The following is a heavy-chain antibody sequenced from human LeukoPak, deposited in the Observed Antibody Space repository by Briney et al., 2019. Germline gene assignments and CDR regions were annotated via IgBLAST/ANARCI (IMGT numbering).Heavy chain of an antibody. J-gene: IGHJ6*02. D-gene: IGHD3-9*01. CDR1: GFTFSSYE. V-gene: IGHV3-48*03. CDR2: ISSSGSTI. Sequence: GGSLRLSCAASGFTFSSYEMNWVRQAPGKGLEWVSYISSSGSTIYYADSVKGRFTISRDNAKNSLYLQMNSLRAEDTAVYYCARDFGPGYHCYYGMDVWGQGTTVTVSS. CDR3: ARDFGPGYHCYYGMDV.